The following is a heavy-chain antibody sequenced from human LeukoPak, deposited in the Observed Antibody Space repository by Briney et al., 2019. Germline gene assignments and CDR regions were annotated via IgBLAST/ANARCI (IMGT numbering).Heavy chain of an antibody. CDR1: GLTFSSYS. D-gene: IGHD2-15*01. CDR3: ARDTQPYSHYYYYGMDV. V-gene: IGHV3-21*01. Sequence: PGGSLRLSCAASGLTFSSYSMNWVRQAPGKGLEWVSSISSSSSYIYYADSVKGRFTISRDNAKNSLYLQMNSLRAEDTAVYYCARDTQPYSHYYYYGMDVWGQGTTVTVSS. J-gene: IGHJ6*02. CDR2: ISSSSSYI.